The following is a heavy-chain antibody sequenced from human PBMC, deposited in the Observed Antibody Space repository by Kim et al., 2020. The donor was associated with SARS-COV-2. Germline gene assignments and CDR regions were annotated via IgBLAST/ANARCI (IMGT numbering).Heavy chain of an antibody. D-gene: IGHD3-10*02. J-gene: IGHJ4*02. V-gene: IGHV3-23*03. CDR2: IYSGGSST. CDR1: GFTFSSYA. Sequence: GGSLRLSCAASGFTFSSYAMSWVRQAPGKGLEWVSVIYSGGSSTYYADSVKGRFTISRDNSKNTLYLQMNSLRAEDTAVYYCARVPRFGELDYWGQGTLVTVSS. CDR3: ARVPRFGELDY.